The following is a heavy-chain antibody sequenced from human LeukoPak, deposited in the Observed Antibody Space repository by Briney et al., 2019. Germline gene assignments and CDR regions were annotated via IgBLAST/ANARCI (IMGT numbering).Heavy chain of an antibody. D-gene: IGHD6-13*01. J-gene: IGHJ4*02. V-gene: IGHV3-21*05. CDR2: ISSSSSYI. CDR3: ARGGSSWLAFDY. CDR1: GFTFSSYS. Sequence: PGGSLRLSCAASGFTFSSYSMNWVRQAPGKGLEWVSYISSSSSYIYYADSVKGRFTISRDNAKNSLYLQMNSLRAEDTAVYYCARGGSSWLAFDYWGQGTLVTVSS.